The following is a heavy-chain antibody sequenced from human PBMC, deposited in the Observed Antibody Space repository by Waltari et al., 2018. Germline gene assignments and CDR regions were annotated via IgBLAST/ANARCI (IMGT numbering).Heavy chain of an antibody. CDR3: ARARIVVVPAAIRDYGMDV. CDR1: GGSISSGRYY. J-gene: IGHJ6*02. Sequence: QVQLQESVPGLVKPSQTLSLTCTVSGGSISSGRYYWSWLRQPAGKGLEWIGRIYTSGSTNYNPSLKSRVTISVDTSKNQFSLKLSSVTAADTAVYYCARARIVVVPAAIRDYGMDVWGQGTTVTVSS. D-gene: IGHD2-2*01. CDR2: IYTSGST. V-gene: IGHV4-61*02.